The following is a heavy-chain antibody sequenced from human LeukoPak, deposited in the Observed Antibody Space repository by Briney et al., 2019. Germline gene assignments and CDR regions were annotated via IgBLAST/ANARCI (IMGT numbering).Heavy chain of an antibody. J-gene: IGHJ4*02. Sequence: GGSLRLSCAASGFTFSSYWMRWVRQAPGKGLVWVSRINSDGSRIRYADSVKGRFTISRDNAKNTLYLQMNSLRAEDTAVYYCAREVGDYYDSSGSFGYWGQGTLVTVSS. CDR1: GFTFSSYW. D-gene: IGHD3-22*01. CDR3: AREVGDYYDSSGSFGY. CDR2: INSDGSRI. V-gene: IGHV3-74*01.